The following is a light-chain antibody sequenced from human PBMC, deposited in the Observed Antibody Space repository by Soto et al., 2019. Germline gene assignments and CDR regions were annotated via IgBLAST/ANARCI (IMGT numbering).Light chain of an antibody. CDR2: EGS. J-gene: IGLJ1*01. Sequence: QSVLTKPASVSGCPGQSITISFTGTSGDVGCYNLVHWHQQHPPKAHKLMIYEGSQLQSGVSTRSSGCNCGKPAPLTLCGIKAEDEDDYYCPSYSGSNTSIFKTGTKVTV. CDR1: SGDVGCYNL. CDR3: PSYSGSNTSI. V-gene: IGLV2-23*01.